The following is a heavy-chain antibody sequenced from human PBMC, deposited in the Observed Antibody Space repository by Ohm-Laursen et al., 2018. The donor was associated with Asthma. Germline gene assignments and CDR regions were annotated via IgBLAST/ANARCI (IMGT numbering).Heavy chain of an antibody. CDR1: GYTFTSYA. CDR2: INAGNGNT. Sequence: ASVKVSCKASGYTFTSYAMHWVRQAPGQRLEWMGWINAGNGNTKYSQKPQGRVTMTTDTSTSTAYMELRSLRSEDSAVYYCASPAHGSGSYYNPGVSAFDMWGQGTLVTVSS. D-gene: IGHD3-10*01. CDR3: ASPAHGSGSYYNPGVSAFDM. V-gene: IGHV1-3*01. J-gene: IGHJ3*02.